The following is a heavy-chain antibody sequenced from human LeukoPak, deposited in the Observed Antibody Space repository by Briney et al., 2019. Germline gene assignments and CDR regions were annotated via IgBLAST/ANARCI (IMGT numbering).Heavy chain of an antibody. J-gene: IGHJ6*02. CDR1: GYTFTSYD. CDR3: ARVDRGIVVVVAALRYYYGMDV. V-gene: IGHV1-8*01. D-gene: IGHD2-15*01. Sequence: ASVKVSCKASGYTFTSYDINWVRQATGQGLEWMGWMNPNSGSTGYAQKFQGRVTMTRNTSISTAYMELSSLRSEDTAVYYCARVDRGIVVVVAALRYYYGMDVWGQGTTVTVSS. CDR2: MNPNSGST.